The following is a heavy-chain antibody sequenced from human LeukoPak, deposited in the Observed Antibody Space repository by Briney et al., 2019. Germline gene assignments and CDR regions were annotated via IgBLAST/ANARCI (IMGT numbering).Heavy chain of an antibody. CDR1: GGSISSSSYY. V-gene: IGHV4-39*07. D-gene: IGHD3-10*01. CDR2: IYYSGST. J-gene: IGHJ4*02. Sequence: PSETLSLTCTVSGGSISSSSYYWGWIRQPPGKGLEWIGSIYYSGSTYYNPSLKSRVSISVDTSKNQFSLKLSSVTAADTAVYYCARSCRHYYGSGSYYGSRTRFDYWGQGTLVTVSS. CDR3: ARSCRHYYGSGSYYGSRTRFDY.